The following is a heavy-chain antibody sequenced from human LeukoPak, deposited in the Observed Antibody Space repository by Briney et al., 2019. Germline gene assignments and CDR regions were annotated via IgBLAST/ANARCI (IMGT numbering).Heavy chain of an antibody. CDR1: GGSISSYY. Sequence: SETLSLTCTVSGGSISSYYWTWIRQSPGTGPEWIGYIHDSVNTDYNPSLKGRVTISVDTSNKQFSLKLNSVTAADTAVYYCARGRITIFGVVTPHFDYWGQGTLVTVSP. V-gene: IGHV4-59*01. CDR2: IHDSVNT. D-gene: IGHD3-3*01. J-gene: IGHJ4*02. CDR3: ARGRITIFGVVTPHFDY.